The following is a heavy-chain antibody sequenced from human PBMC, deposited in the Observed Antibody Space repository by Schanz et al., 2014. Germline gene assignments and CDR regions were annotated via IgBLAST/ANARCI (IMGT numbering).Heavy chain of an antibody. CDR3: AKDPSHGDYDYYFDY. J-gene: IGHJ4*02. D-gene: IGHD3-22*01. CDR2: IGYLGDT. V-gene: IGHV3-13*01. Sequence: EVRLVESGGGLVQPGGSLRLSCAASGFTLSNSDMHWVRQGTGKGLEWVSTIGYLGDTYYPDSVKGRFTISRDNSKNTLYLQMNSLRAEDTAVYYCAKDPSHGDYDYYFDYWGQGTLVTVSS. CDR1: GFTLSNSD.